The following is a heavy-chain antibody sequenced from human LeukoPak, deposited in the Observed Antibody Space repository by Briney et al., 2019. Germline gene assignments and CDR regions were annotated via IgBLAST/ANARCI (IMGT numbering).Heavy chain of an antibody. CDR2: ISSSGSTI. CDR3: ARDEKDAFYRSSSFDY. Sequence: PGGSLRLSCAASGFTFSDYYMSWIRQAPGKGLEWVSYISSSGSTIYYADSVKGRFTISRDNSKNTLYLQMNSLRAEDTAVYYCARDEKDAFYRSSSFDYWGQEPLVTVPS. V-gene: IGHV3-11*04. CDR1: GFTFSDYY. D-gene: IGHD6-13*01. J-gene: IGHJ4*02.